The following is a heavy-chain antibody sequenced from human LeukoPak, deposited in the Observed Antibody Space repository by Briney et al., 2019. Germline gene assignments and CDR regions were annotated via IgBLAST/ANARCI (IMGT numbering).Heavy chain of an antibody. Sequence: PSQTLSLTCTVSGGSISSGGYYWSWIRQHPGKGLEWIGYIYYSGSTYYNPSLKSRVTISVDTSKNQFSLKLSSVTAADTAVYYCARRMHSSSSPFDPWGQGTLVTVSS. V-gene: IGHV4-31*03. CDR3: ARRMHSSSSPFDP. D-gene: IGHD6-6*01. J-gene: IGHJ5*02. CDR1: GGSISSGGYY. CDR2: IYYSGST.